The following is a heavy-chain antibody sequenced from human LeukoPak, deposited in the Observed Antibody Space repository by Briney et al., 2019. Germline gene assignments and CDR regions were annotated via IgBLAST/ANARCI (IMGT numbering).Heavy chain of an antibody. V-gene: IGHV4-61*02. CDR3: ARFGGTDGVNWFDP. CDR2: IYTSGST. Sequence: SETQSLTCTVSGGSISSGSYYWSWIRQPAGKGLEWIGRIYTSGSTNYNPSLKSRVTISVDTSKNQFSLKLSSVTAADTAVYYCARFGGTDGVNWFDPWGQGTLVTVSS. J-gene: IGHJ5*02. CDR1: GGSISSGSYY. D-gene: IGHD3-16*01.